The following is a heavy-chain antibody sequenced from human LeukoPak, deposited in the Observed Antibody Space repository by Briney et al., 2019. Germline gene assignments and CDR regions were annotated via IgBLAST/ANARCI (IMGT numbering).Heavy chain of an antibody. Sequence: GGSLRLSCAASGFTFSSYEMTWVRQAPGMGLEWVSYISGSGSTIYYADSVEGRFTISRDNAKNALYLQLNSLRAEDTAVYYCAARISGYVYYYMDVWGKGTTVTVSS. CDR1: GFTFSSYE. D-gene: IGHD5-12*01. CDR2: ISGSGSTI. V-gene: IGHV3-48*03. J-gene: IGHJ6*03. CDR3: AARISGYVYYYMDV.